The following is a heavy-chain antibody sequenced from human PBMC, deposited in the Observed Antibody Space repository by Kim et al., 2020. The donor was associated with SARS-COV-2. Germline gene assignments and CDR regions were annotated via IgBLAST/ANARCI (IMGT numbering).Heavy chain of an antibody. CDR3: AKGLYQPGEGVRYFDY. Sequence: GGSLRLSCAASGFTFSSYAMSWVRQAPGKGLEWVSVIYSGGSSTYYADSVKGRFTISRDNSKNTLYLQMNSLRAEDTAVYYCAKGLYQPGEGVRYFDYWGQGTLVTVSS. CDR2: IYSGGSST. J-gene: IGHJ4*02. CDR1: GFTFSSYA. V-gene: IGHV3-23*03. D-gene: IGHD2-2*01.